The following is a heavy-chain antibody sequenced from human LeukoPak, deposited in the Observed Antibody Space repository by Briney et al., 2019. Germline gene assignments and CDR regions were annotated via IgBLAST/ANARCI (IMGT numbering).Heavy chain of an antibody. CDR3: ATSALRDSSSWYLHYY. CDR1: GYTLTELS. V-gene: IGHV1-24*01. J-gene: IGHJ4*02. CDR2: FDPEDGET. Sequence: ASVKVSCKVSGYTLTELSMHWVRQAPGKGLEWMGGFDPEDGETIYAQKFQGRVTMTEDTSTDTAYMELSSLRSEDTAVYYCATSALRDSSSWYLHYYWGQGTLVTVSS. D-gene: IGHD6-13*01.